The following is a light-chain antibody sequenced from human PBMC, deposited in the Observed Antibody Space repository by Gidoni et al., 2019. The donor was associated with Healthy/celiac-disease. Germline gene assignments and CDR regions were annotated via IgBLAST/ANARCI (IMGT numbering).Light chain of an antibody. CDR1: QSVSSY. CDR3: PRRSNWPPLT. Sequence: EMVLTQSPATLSLSPGERATLSCRASQSVSSYLAWYQQKPGQAPRLLIYDASNRATGIPARFSGSGSGTDFTLTISSLEPEDFAVYSCPRRSNWPPLTFGGXTKVEIK. V-gene: IGKV3-11*01. J-gene: IGKJ4*01. CDR2: DAS.